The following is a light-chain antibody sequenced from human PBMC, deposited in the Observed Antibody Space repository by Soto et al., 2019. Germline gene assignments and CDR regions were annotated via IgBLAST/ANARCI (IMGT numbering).Light chain of an antibody. V-gene: IGKV1-5*01. CDR2: DAS. J-gene: IGKJ1*01. CDR1: QSINNW. CDR3: QQYNSYPRT. Sequence: DIQMTQSPSTLSASVGDRVTITCRASQSINNWLAWYQQKPGKAPKLLIYDASSLDSGVPSRFSGSGSETEFTLTISSLQPDDFATYYCQQYNSYPRTFGQGTKVEIK.